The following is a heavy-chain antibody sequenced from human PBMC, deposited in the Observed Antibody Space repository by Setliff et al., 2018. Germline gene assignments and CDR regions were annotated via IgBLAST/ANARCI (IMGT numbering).Heavy chain of an antibody. Sequence: ASVKVSCKASGYTFRNYAFAWVRQAPGQGLEWVGWISVYNGDTNYTQKFQGRVTLTTDTSTSTAYMELRSLTSDDSAFYYCARAPSVELVTIRTNSWFTYWGHGTLVTVSS. CDR2: ISVYNGDT. CDR1: GYTFRNYA. CDR3: ARAPSVELVTIRTNSWFTY. D-gene: IGHD5-18*01. J-gene: IGHJ4*01. V-gene: IGHV1-18*01.